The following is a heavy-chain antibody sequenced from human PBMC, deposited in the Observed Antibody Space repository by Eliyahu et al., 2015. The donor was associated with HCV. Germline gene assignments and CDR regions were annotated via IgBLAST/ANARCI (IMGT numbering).Heavy chain of an antibody. CDR1: GFTFXFSA. Sequence: EVQLVESGGGLXQPGXSLKXSCAXSGFTFXFSAXXXVRQASGKGLEWVGRIRTKTNRYATAYAASVKGRFTVSRDDSKNTAYLQMNSLKIEDSAVYYCTRMEYGLDVWGQGTTVTVSS. CDR2: IRTKTNRYAT. V-gene: IGHV3-73*02. D-gene: IGHD1-1*01. CDR3: TRMEYGLDV. J-gene: IGHJ6*02.